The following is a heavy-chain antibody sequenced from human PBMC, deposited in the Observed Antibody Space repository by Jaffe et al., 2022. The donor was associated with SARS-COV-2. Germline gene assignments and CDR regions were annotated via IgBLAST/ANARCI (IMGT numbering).Heavy chain of an antibody. J-gene: IGHJ4*02. D-gene: IGHD3-10*01. Sequence: QVQLVQSGAEVKRPGASVKVSCKASGYTFTSYTMHWVRQAPGQRLEWMGWINAVSTKYSQKFQGRVTITRDTFASTAYMELSSLRSEDTAVYYCARTYYYGSGSYYYFDYWGQGTLVTVSS. CDR2: INAVST. CDR1: GYTFTSYT. V-gene: IGHV1-3*01. CDR3: ARTYYYGSGSYYYFDY.